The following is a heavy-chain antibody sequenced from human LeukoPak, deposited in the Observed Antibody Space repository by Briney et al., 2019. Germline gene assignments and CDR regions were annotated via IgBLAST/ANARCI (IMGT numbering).Heavy chain of an antibody. CDR3: ATDRERELSY. Sequence: PGGSLRLSCRVCGHTLNNAWMRWVRQAPGKGLEWVGRFKGKTDGGTTDYAAPVKGRFTISRDDSKNTLYLQMNSLKTEDTGVYYCATDRERELSYWGEGTLVTVSS. V-gene: IGHV3-15*01. D-gene: IGHD1-26*01. J-gene: IGHJ4*02. CDR2: FKGKTDGGTT. CDR1: GHTLNNAW.